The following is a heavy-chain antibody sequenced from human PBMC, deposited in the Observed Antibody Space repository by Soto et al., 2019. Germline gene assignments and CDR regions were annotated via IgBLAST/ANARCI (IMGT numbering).Heavy chain of an antibody. CDR2: MSGSGGST. V-gene: IGHV3-23*01. CDR1: GFTLNNYA. CDR3: AKVTGPSGGVVN. D-gene: IGHD2-8*02. J-gene: IGHJ4*02. Sequence: LRLSCVASGFTLNNYAMTWVRQAPGKGLEWVSAMSGSGGSTFYADSVKGRFTISRDNSKNTLYLQIHSLRAEDTAVYYCAKVTGPSGGVVNWGQGTLVTVSS.